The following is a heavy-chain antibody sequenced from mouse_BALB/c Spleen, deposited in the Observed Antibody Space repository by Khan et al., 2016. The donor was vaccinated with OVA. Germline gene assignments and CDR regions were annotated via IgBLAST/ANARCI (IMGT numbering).Heavy chain of an antibody. CDR2: INSGGST. J-gene: IGHJ4*01. Sequence: EVELVESEGGLVKPGGSLKLSCAASGLTFSSYAVSWIRQTPEKRLEWVASINSGGSTYYPDSVKGRFTISRDDARNILYLQMSSLRSEDTAMYYCTRLVDYWGQGTSVTVSS. CDR1: GLTFSSYA. V-gene: IGHV5-6-5*01. CDR3: TRLVDY.